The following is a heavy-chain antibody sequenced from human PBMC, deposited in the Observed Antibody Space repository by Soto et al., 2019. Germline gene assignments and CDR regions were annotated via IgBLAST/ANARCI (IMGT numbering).Heavy chain of an antibody. D-gene: IGHD6-13*01. CDR2: ISSSGSTI. Sequence: GGSLRLSCAASGFTFSDYYMSWIRQAPGKGLEWVSYISSSGSTIYYADSVKGRFTISRDNAKNSLYLQMNSLRAEDTAVYYCARDRSGSSWSQGGMDVWGQGTTVTVSS. J-gene: IGHJ6*02. CDR3: ARDRSGSSWSQGGMDV. V-gene: IGHV3-11*01. CDR1: GFTFSDYY.